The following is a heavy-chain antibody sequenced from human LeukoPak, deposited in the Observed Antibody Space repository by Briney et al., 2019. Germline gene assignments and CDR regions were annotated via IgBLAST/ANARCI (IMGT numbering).Heavy chain of an antibody. CDR2: IYYSGST. CDR3: ASSHSTYYYDSSGSETVFEDAFDI. V-gene: IGHV4-59*01. D-gene: IGHD3-22*01. CDR1: GGSISSYY. J-gene: IGHJ3*02. Sequence: PSETPSLTCTVSGGSISSYYWSWIRQPPGKGLEWIGYIYYSGSTNYNPSLKSRVTISVDTSKNQFSLKLSSVTAADTAVYYCASSHSTYYYDSSGSETVFEDAFDIWGQGTMVTVSS.